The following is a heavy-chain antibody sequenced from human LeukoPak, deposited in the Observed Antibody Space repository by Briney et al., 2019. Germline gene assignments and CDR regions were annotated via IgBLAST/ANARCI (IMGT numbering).Heavy chain of an antibody. Sequence: PSETLSLTCAVYGGSFSGYYWSWIRQPPGKGLEWIGEINHSGSTNYNPSLKSRVTISLDTSKNQFSLKLSSVTAADTAVYYCARGLGGYSYGNGEIWGQGTLVTVSS. CDR3: ARGLGGYSYGNGEI. D-gene: IGHD5-18*01. J-gene: IGHJ4*02. V-gene: IGHV4-34*01. CDR1: GGSFSGYY. CDR2: INHSGST.